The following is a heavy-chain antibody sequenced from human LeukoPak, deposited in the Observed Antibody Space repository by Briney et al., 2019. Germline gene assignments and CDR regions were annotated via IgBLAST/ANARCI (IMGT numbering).Heavy chain of an antibody. CDR2: IDPSDSYT. V-gene: IGHV5-10-1*01. Sequence: KPGESLRISCKGSGYSFSSYWINWLRQMPGKGLEWMGRIDPSDSYTNYNPSFQGHVTISADKSISTAYLQWSSLMASDTAMYYCARHTISDYWGQGTQVTVSS. CDR3: ARHTISDY. CDR1: GYSFSSYW. D-gene: IGHD3-10*01. J-gene: IGHJ4*02.